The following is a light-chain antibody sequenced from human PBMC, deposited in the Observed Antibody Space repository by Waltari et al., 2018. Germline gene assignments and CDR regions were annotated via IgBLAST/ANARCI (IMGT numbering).Light chain of an antibody. J-gene: IGLJ3*02. CDR2: DVS. CDR3: SSYTSSVTVM. V-gene: IGLV2-14*01. Sequence: QSALTQPASVSGSPGQSITISCTGTSSDVGAYDFVAWYQQHPGKAPKLMMYDVSNRPSGVSNRFSGAKSGNTASLTISGLQAADEADYYCSSYTSSVTVMFGGGTKVTVL. CDR1: SSDVGAYDF.